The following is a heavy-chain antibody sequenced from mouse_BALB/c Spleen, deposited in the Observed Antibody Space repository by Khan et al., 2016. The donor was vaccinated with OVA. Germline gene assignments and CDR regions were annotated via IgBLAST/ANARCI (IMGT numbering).Heavy chain of an antibody. CDR2: ISSSGTT. CDR3: AKSLDYIYGYGMDD. CDR1: DYSITSDYA. Sequence: EVQLVESGPGLVTPSQSLSLTCTVTDYSITSDYAWNWIRQFPGNKLEWMGYISSSGTTSSNPSLKSRISITRDTSKNQFFLQLKSVTTEDTATYYRAKSLDYIYGYGMDDWGRGTSVTVSS. V-gene: IGHV3-2*02. J-gene: IGHJ4*01. D-gene: IGHD1-1*01.